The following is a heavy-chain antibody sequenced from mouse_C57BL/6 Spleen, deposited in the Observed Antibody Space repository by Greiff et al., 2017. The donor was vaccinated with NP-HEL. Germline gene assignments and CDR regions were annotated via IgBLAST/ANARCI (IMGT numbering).Heavy chain of an antibody. V-gene: IGHV1-53*01. J-gene: IGHJ3*01. CDR2: INPSNGGT. Sequence: QVQLKESGTELVKPGASVKLSCKASGYTFTSYWMHWVKQRPGQGLEWIGNINPSNGGTNYNEKFKSKATLTVDNSSSTAYMQLSSLTSEDAAVYYCARDYGSSSWFAYWGQGTLVTVSA. D-gene: IGHD1-1*01. CDR1: GYTFTSYW. CDR3: ARDYGSSSWFAY.